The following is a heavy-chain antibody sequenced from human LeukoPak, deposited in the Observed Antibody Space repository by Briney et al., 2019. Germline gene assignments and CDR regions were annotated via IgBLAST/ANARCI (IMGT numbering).Heavy chain of an antibody. CDR1: GYTFTGYY. CDR2: INPNSGGT. V-gene: IGHV1-2*02. Sequence: ASVKVSCKASGYTFTGYYMHWVRQAPGQGFEWMGWINPNSGGTNYAQKFQGRVTMTRDTSISTAYMELSRLRSDDTVVYYCAGGMFEGYCSSTSCQRDFQHWGQGTLVTVSS. CDR3: AGGMFEGYCSSTSCQRDFQH. D-gene: IGHD2-2*01. J-gene: IGHJ1*01.